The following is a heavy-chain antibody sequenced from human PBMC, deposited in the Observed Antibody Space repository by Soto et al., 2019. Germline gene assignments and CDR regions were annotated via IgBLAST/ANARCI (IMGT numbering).Heavy chain of an antibody. V-gene: IGHV1-69*13. D-gene: IGHD5-12*01. CDR3: ARKALRDGYTHNYYYYGMDV. J-gene: IGHJ6*02. CDR1: GGTFSSYA. Sequence: SVKVSCKASGGTFSSYAISWVRQAPGQGLEWMGGIIPIFGTANYAQKFQGRVTITADESTSTAYMELSSLRSEDTAVYYCARKALRDGYTHNYYYYGMDVWGQGTRVTVSS. CDR2: IIPIFGTA.